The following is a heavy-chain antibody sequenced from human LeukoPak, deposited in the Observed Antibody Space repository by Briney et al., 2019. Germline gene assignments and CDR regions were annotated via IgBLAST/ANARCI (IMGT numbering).Heavy chain of an antibody. Sequence: PGGSLRLSCAASGFTFSSYGTHWVRQAPGKGLEWVAVIWYDGSNKYYADSVKGRFTISRDNSKNTLYLQMNSLRAEDTAVYYCARDVAEMATRHVDYWGQGTLVTVSS. D-gene: IGHD5-24*01. V-gene: IGHV3-33*01. CDR2: IWYDGSNK. J-gene: IGHJ4*02. CDR1: GFTFSSYG. CDR3: ARDVAEMATRHVDY.